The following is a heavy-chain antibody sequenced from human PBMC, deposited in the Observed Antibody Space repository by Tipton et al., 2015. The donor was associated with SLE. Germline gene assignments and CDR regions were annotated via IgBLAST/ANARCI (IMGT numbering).Heavy chain of an antibody. CDR2: IHHSGST. Sequence: TLSLTCTVSSFSISSGHYWGWVRQPPGKGLEWIGTIHHSGSTYYNPSLKSRVTISVDTSKNQFSLKLSSVTAADTAVYYCARGGLTYGYYYYMDVWGKGTTVTVSS. D-gene: IGHD2-21*02. J-gene: IGHJ6*03. CDR3: ARGGLTYGYYYYMDV. CDR1: SFSISSGHY. V-gene: IGHV4-38-2*02.